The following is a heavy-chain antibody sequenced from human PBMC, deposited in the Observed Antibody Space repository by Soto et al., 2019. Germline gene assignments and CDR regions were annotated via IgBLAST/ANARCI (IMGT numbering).Heavy chain of an antibody. Sequence: EVQLVESGGVVVQPGGSLRLSCAASGFTFDDYAMHWVRQAPGKGLEWVSLISWDGGSTYYADSVKGRFTISRDNSKNSLYLQMNCLRAEDTALYYCAKDSAGSSWGVFDYWGQGTLVTVSS. J-gene: IGHJ4*02. V-gene: IGHV3-43D*04. CDR1: GFTFDDYA. D-gene: IGHD6-13*01. CDR3: AKDSAGSSWGVFDY. CDR2: ISWDGGST.